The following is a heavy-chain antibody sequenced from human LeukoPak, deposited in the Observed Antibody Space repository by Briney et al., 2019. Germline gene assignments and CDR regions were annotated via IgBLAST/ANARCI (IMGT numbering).Heavy chain of an antibody. Sequence: GGSLRLSCTASGFSFSNYWMSWVRQAPGKGLEWVASIKQDESEKYYVDSVKGRFTTSRDNAKSSLYLQMNALRGEDTAVYYCARLVGDVTTWDCWGQGTLITVSS. D-gene: IGHD1-26*01. CDR1: GFSFSNYW. CDR3: ARLVGDVTTWDC. V-gene: IGHV3-7*03. J-gene: IGHJ4*02. CDR2: IKQDESEK.